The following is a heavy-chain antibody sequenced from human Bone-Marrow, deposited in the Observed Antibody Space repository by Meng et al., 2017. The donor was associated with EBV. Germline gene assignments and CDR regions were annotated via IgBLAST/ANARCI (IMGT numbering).Heavy chain of an antibody. V-gene: IGHV4/OR15-8*01. CDR2: ISQGGTT. CDR3: ARGLPYDTTMVKGWFDT. D-gene: IGHD5-18*01. Sequence: QLQLQESGPGLVKPSETLSLTCVVSSGSISSSTWWSWVRQPPGKGLEWIGEISQGGTTYYDPSLESRVTTSLDKSKNQFSLNLSSVTAADTAIYYCARGLPYDTTMVKGWFDTWGQGTLVTVSS. J-gene: IGHJ5*02. CDR1: SGSISSSTW.